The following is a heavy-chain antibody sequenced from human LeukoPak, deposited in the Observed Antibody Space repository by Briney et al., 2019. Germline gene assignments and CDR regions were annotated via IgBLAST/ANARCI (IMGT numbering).Heavy chain of an antibody. V-gene: IGHV3-74*01. CDR2: LNDDGSTA. Sequence: GGSLRLSCAASGFTFSLYWMHWVRQGPGKGLMWVSRLNDDGSTADYADSVKGRFTMSRDNAKGKVFLEMRGLTVEDTAIYFCVRERIYYSDLAYKERENFDPWGRGTLVTVSS. D-gene: IGHD1-26*01. J-gene: IGHJ5*02. CDR3: VRERIYYSDLAYKERENFDP. CDR1: GFTFSLYW.